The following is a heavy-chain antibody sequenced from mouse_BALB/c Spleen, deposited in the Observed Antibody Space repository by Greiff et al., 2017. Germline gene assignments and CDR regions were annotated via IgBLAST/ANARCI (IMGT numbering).Heavy chain of an antibody. J-gene: IGHJ4*01. Sequence: QVQLQQSGAELVRPGASVKLSCKASGYTFTSYWINWVKQRPGQGLEWIGNIYPSDSYTNYNQKFKDKATLTVDKSSSTAYMQLSSPTSEDSAVYYCTRYHDYDDYAMDYWGQGTSVTVSS. CDR2: IYPSDSYT. CDR1: GYTFTSYW. CDR3: TRYHDYDDYAMDY. D-gene: IGHD2-4*01. V-gene: IGHV1-69*02.